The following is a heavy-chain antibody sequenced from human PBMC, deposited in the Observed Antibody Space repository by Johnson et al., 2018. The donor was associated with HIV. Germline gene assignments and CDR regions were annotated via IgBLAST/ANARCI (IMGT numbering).Heavy chain of an antibody. Sequence: MQLVESGGGVVRPGGSLRLSCAASGFTFDDYGMAWVRQVPGKGLEWVSGINWNGANTAYADSVKGRFTISRDNAKKSLYLHMNSLRVEDTALYYCVRVGKYCDDDCHSGVDAFDIWGQGTMVTVSS. D-gene: IGHD2-21*02. CDR2: INWNGANT. CDR3: VRVGKYCDDDCHSGVDAFDI. V-gene: IGHV3-20*04. CDR1: GFTFDDYG. J-gene: IGHJ3*02.